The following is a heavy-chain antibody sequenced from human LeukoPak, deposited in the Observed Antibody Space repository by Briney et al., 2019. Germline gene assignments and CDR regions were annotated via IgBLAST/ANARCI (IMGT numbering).Heavy chain of an antibody. CDR3: ATIKSRGTRWFGELRYFDY. CDR1: GGSISSSSYY. CDR2: IYYSGST. Sequence: PSETLSLTCTVSGGSISSSSYYWGWIRQPPGKGLEWIGSIYYSGSTYYNPSLKSRVTISVDTSKNQFSLKLSSVTAADTAVYYCATIKSRGTRWFGELRYFDYWGQGTLVTVSS. D-gene: IGHD3-10*01. J-gene: IGHJ4*02. V-gene: IGHV4-39*01.